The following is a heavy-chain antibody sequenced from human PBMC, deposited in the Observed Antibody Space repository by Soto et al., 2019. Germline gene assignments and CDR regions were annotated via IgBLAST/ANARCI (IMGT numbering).Heavy chain of an antibody. CDR2: INWNGRIT. Sequence: GGSLRLSCAAFGFNFEDYAMHWIRQAPGRGLEWVSGINWNGRITGYADSVKGRFTVSRDNANNSLHLEMSSLKTEDTALYFWAICRSALTGVSNCFDPWGQGTLVTVSS. J-gene: IGHJ5*02. V-gene: IGHV3-9*01. D-gene: IGHD2-21*01. CDR3: AICRSALTGVSNCFDP. CDR1: GFNFEDYA.